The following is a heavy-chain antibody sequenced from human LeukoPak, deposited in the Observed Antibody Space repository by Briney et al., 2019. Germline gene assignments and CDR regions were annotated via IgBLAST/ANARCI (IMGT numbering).Heavy chain of an antibody. D-gene: IGHD6-13*01. CDR3: ARGPKGPSVYSSSWYY. V-gene: IGHV1-2*04. CDR2: INPNSGGT. CDR1: GYTFTGYY. J-gene: IGHJ4*02. Sequence: EASVKVSCKASGYTFTGYYMHWVRQAPGQGLEWMGWINPNSGGTNYAQKFQGWVTMTRDTSISTAYMELSRLRSDDTAVYYCARGPKGPSVYSSSWYYWGQGTLVTVSS.